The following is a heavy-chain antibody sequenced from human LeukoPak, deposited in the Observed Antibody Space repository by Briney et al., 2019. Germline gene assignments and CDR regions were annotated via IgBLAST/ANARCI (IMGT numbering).Heavy chain of an antibody. CDR2: IYPGDSDT. CDR1: GYSFTTYW. Sequence: GESLKISCQGSGYSFTTYWIGWVRQMPGKGLEWMGIIYPGDSDTRYSPSFQGQVTISADKSISTAYLQWSSLKASDTAMYYCATRYNYYDSSGYYYFDYWGQGTLVTVSS. D-gene: IGHD3-22*01. CDR3: ATRYNYYDSSGYYYFDY. V-gene: IGHV5-51*01. J-gene: IGHJ4*02.